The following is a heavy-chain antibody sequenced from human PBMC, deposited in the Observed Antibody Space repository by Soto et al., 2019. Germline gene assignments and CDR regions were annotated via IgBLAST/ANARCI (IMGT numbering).Heavy chain of an antibody. CDR2: IQSGGPT. Sequence: EVHLVESGGGLVQPGGSLRLSCAASGFTVSSKYMSWVRQAPGKGLEWVSLIQSGGPTYYADSVKGRFTISRDTSENTLHLQMHRLRAEDTAVYYWARDDVLCDGGSCYGVHLDVWGKGTTVTVSS. CDR1: GFTVSSKY. V-gene: IGHV3-66*01. CDR3: ARDDVLCDGGSCYGVHLDV. D-gene: IGHD2-15*01. J-gene: IGHJ6*04.